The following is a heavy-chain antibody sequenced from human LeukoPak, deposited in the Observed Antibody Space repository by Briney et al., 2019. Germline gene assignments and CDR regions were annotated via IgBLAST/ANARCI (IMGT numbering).Heavy chain of an antibody. V-gene: IGHV3-23*01. CDR3: AKSGRYYDSSGYYYFDY. Sequence: PGGSLRLSCAASGFTFSSYSMTWVRQAPGKGLEWVSSISGSVDRTHYADSVKGRFTISRDNSKNTLYLQMNSLRAEDTALYYCAKSGRYYDSSGYYYFDYWGQGTLVTASS. CDR1: GFTFSSYS. J-gene: IGHJ4*02. D-gene: IGHD3-22*01. CDR2: ISGSVDRT.